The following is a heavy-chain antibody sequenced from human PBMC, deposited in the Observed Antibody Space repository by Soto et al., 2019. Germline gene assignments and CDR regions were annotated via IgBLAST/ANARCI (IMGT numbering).Heavy chain of an antibody. J-gene: IGHJ4*02. V-gene: IGHV1-18*01. CDR3: ARHYRQHYHYVCYLRFFDY. CDR1: AYTFSNYN. CDR2: ISTSNGST. D-gene: IGHD3-10*02. Sequence: WGSAKVSCKASAYTFSNYNINWLRHEPGQKLEWMEWISTSNGSTSYAQKRQGRVSMTTDTSTSTAYMELRSLRSDDTAVFYCARHYRQHYHYVCYLRFFDYWGQGTLVTVSS.